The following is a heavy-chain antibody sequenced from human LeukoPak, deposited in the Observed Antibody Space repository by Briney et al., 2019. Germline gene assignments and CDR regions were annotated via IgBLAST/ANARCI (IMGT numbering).Heavy chain of an antibody. J-gene: IGHJ6*03. V-gene: IGHV3-30*02. CDR1: GFTFRSYG. CDR3: AKDSQYYYIDV. Sequence: GGSLRLSCAASGFTFRSYGMHWVRQAPGKGLEWATFIRYDGSNQYYTDSVKGRFTISRDNSKNTLYLQMNSLRTEDTAVYYCAKDSQYYYIDVWGKGTTVTVSS. CDR2: IRYDGSNQ.